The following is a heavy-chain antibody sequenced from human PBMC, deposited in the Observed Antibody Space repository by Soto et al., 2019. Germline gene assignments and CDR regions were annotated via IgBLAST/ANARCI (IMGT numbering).Heavy chain of an antibody. Sequence: QITLNESGPTQVKPRQTLTLTCTFSGFSLTTSGVGVGWIRQSPGKPPEWLALIYWDDDKRYSPSLKSRLTITKDTSQNQVVLTMADVDPADTATYYCAHRVLRTVFGLVTTTAIYFDFWGQGTPVAVSS. V-gene: IGHV2-5*02. CDR3: AHRVLRTVFGLVTTTAIYFDF. D-gene: IGHD3-3*01. J-gene: IGHJ4*02. CDR1: GFSLTTSGVG. CDR2: IYWDDDK.